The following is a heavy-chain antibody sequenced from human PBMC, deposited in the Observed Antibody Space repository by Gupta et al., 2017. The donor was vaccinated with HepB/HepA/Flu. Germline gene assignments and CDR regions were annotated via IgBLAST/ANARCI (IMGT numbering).Heavy chain of an antibody. J-gene: IGHJ4*02. V-gene: IGHV3-23*01. Sequence: EVQLLDSGGGLVQPGRSLRLSCAASGFPFSSFAMSWVRQAPGKGLEWISAISALGGTTSYADSVKGRFTISRDNSKNTLSLQMSGLRAEDTAVYYCAKTSGWDIIGYHFDSWGQGTLVSVSS. CDR1: GFPFSSFA. CDR2: ISALGGTT. CDR3: AKTSGWDIIGYHFDS. D-gene: IGHD5-18*01.